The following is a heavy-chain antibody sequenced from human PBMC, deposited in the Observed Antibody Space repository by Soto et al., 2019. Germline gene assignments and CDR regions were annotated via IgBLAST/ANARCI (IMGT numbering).Heavy chain of an antibody. Sequence: PGGSLRLSCAASGFTFSSYTMHWVRQAPGEGLEWVAVISYDGNNKFYADSVKGRFTISRDSSSQTLYLQMNSLRPGDTAMYYCARDGVSSTDYTWNYGTYFDYWGPGALVTVSS. CDR1: GFTFSSYT. V-gene: IGHV3-30*03. D-gene: IGHD1-1*01. J-gene: IGHJ4*02. CDR2: ISYDGNNK. CDR3: ARDGVSSTDYTWNYGTYFDY.